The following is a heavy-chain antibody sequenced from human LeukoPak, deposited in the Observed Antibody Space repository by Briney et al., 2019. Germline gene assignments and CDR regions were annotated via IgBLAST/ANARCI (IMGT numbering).Heavy chain of an antibody. CDR2: IYTSGST. CDR3: ARAPGYCSTTSCEYYYMDV. J-gene: IGHJ6*03. V-gene: IGHV4-61*02. CDR1: GGSISSGSYY. D-gene: IGHD2-2*01. Sequence: SETLSLTCTVSGGSISSGSYYWSWIRQPAGKGLEWIGRIYTSGSTNYNPSLKSRVTISVDTSKNQFSLKLSSVTAADTAVYYCARAPGYCSTTSCEYYYMDVWGKGTTVTVSS.